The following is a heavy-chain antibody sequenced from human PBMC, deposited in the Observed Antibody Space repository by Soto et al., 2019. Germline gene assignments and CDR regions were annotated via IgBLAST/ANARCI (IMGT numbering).Heavy chain of an antibody. CDR3: AKGGGKTIDY. J-gene: IGHJ4*02. V-gene: IGHV3-74*01. CDR1: GFTFSNYW. Sequence: EVQLVESGGGLVQPGTSLRLSCAASGFTFSNYWMHWVRQAPGKGLVWVSRLNSDGSGTSYADSVKGRFTISRDNDKNTLYLQMNSLRAEDTAVYYCAKGGGKTIDYWGQGTLVTVSS. CDR2: LNSDGSGT. D-gene: IGHD2-15*01.